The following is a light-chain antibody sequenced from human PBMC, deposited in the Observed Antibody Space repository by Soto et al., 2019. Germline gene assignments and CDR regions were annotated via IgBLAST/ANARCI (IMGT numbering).Light chain of an antibody. V-gene: IGKV3-20*01. CDR1: QSVSSSY. Sequence: VLTQSPGTLSLSPGERATLSCRASQSVSSSYLAWYQQKPGQAPRLLIYGASSRATGIPDRFSGSGSGTGFTLTISRLEPEDFAVYYCQQYASSPVYTFGQGTKLEIK. CDR2: GAS. CDR3: QQYASSPVYT. J-gene: IGKJ2*01.